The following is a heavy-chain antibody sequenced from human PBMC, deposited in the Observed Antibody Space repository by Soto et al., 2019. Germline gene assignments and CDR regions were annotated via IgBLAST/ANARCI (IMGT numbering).Heavy chain of an antibody. V-gene: IGHV3-21*01. CDR1: GVTFVGFS. CDR3: VTGPEPEFWTSYIGFLDY. J-gene: IGHJ4*02. Sequence: GGSLRLSCGGSGVTFVGFSMIWVRQAPGKGLEWVTSISSGNTYIYYADAVKGRFTISRDNAKNSLYLQMNSLRAEDTAVYYWVTGPEPEFWTSYIGFLDYWRQGTPVTVSS. D-gene: IGHD3-3*01. CDR2: ISSGNTYI.